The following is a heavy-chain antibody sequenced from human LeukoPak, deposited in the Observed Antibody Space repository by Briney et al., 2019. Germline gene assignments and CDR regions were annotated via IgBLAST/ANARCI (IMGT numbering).Heavy chain of an antibody. D-gene: IGHD3-22*01. CDR2: INPNSGGT. J-gene: IGHJ4*02. CDR3: AREVAVTYDSSGYSVDY. CDR1: GYTFTGYY. Sequence: ASVKVSCKASGYTFTGYYMHWVRQAPGQGLEWMGWINPNSGGTNYAQKFQGRVTMTRDTSISTAYMELSRLRSDDTAVYYCAREVAVTYDSSGYSVDYWDQGTQVTVSS. V-gene: IGHV1-2*02.